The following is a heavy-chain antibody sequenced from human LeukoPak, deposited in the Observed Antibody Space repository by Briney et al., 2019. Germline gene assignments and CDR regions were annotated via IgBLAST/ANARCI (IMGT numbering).Heavy chain of an antibody. CDR1: GFIFSDYY. CDR2: ISSGGSSI. D-gene: IGHD3-22*01. CDR3: AREPYYDSSGYCLDY. Sequence: GGSPRLSCAASGFIFSDYYMSWLRQAPGKGLEWVSYISSGGSSIYYADSVKGRFTISRDNAKNSLYLQMNSLRAEDTAVYYCAREPYYDSSGYCLDYWGQGTLVTVSS. V-gene: IGHV3-11*01. J-gene: IGHJ4*02.